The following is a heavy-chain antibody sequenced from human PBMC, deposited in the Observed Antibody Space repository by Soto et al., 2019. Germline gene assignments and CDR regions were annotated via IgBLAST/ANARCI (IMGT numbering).Heavy chain of an antibody. D-gene: IGHD3-10*01. CDR2: MSYSGTT. V-gene: IGHV4-39*01. CDR1: GGSISSSNYF. J-gene: IGHJ3*01. Sequence: SQTLSLTRTLSGGSISSSNYFWGWIRKPPGKPLQWIESMSYSGTTSYNSSLRSRLTMSVDTSKNQFSLRLSSVPAAATALYYCASPTFGAFDFWRRGTMVTVSS. CDR3: ASPTFGAFDF.